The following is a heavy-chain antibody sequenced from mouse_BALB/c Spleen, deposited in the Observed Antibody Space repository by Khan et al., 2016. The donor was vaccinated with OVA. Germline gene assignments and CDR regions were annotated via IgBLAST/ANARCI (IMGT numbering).Heavy chain of an antibody. Sequence: EVKLQQPGPELVKPGASVKISCKASGYSFTGYFMNWVMQSHGKSLEWIGRINPHIGETFYNQKFKGKATLTVDESSSTAHMELRSLASEDSAVYYCTRVYRSDFDYWGQGTTLTVSS. D-gene: IGHD1-1*01. CDR2: INPHIGET. V-gene: IGHV1-20*02. J-gene: IGHJ2*01. CDR3: TRVYRSDFDY. CDR1: GYSFTGYF.